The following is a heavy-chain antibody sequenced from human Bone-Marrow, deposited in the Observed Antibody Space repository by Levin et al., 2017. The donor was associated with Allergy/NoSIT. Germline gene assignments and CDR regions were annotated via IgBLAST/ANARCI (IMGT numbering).Heavy chain of an antibody. D-gene: IGHD3-3*01. Sequence: GESLKISCKASGYTFTSYAMNWVRQAPGQGLEWMGWINTNTGNPTYAQGFTGRFVFSLDTSVSTAYLQISSLKAEDTAVYYCARGNDFWSGYYFGSMGYYMDVWGKGTTVTVSS. CDR1: GYTFTSYA. J-gene: IGHJ6*03. CDR3: ARGNDFWSGYYFGSMGYYMDV. V-gene: IGHV7-4-1*02. CDR2: INTNTGNP.